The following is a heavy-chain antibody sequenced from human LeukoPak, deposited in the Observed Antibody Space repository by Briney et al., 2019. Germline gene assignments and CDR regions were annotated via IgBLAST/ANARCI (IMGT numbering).Heavy chain of an antibody. V-gene: IGHV1-18*04. D-gene: IGHD3-10*01. CDR3: ARDEAKYYYGSGSYFGY. CDR1: GYTFTGYY. J-gene: IGHJ4*02. CDR2: ISAYNGNT. Sequence: ASVKVSCKASGYTFTGYYMHWVRQAPGQGLEWMGWISAYNGNTNYAQKLQGRVTMTTDTSTSTAYMELRSLRSDDTAVYYCARDEAKYYYGSGSYFGYWGQGTLVTVSS.